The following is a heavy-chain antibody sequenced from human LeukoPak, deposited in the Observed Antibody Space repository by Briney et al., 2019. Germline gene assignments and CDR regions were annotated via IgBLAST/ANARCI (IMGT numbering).Heavy chain of an antibody. V-gene: IGHV4-34*01. CDR3: ARGRYVTTRGGAAAGFLDY. CDR2: INHGGST. CDR1: GGFISSYY. D-gene: IGHD6-13*01. J-gene: IGHJ4*02. Sequence: SETLSLTCTVSGGFISSYYWSWIRQPPGKGLEWIAEINHGGSTNYNPSLKSRVTISVDTSQKQFSLRLSSVTAADTAVYYCARGRYVTTRGGAAAGFLDYWGQGTLVTVST.